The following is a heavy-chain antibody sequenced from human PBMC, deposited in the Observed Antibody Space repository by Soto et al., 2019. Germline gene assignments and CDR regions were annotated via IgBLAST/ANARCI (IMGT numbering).Heavy chain of an antibody. CDR2: ISGGGGST. V-gene: IGHV3-23*01. CDR3: AKGFIVVVTVLRPDDAFDV. J-gene: IGHJ3*01. Sequence: DVQLLESGGGLVQPGGSLRLSCAASGFTFGNYGINWVRQAPGKGLEWVSGISGGGGSTYYADSVKGRFTVSRDPSKNSVFLEMNTLRAEDTAVYYCAKGFIVVVTVLRPDDAFDVWGPGTLVTVSS. CDR1: GFTFGNYG. D-gene: IGHD2-21*02.